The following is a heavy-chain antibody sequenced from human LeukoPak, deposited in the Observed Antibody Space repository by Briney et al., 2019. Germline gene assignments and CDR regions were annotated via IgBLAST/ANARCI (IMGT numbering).Heavy chain of an antibody. J-gene: IGHJ4*02. CDR3: ARMFYGYASGWYYFDK. Sequence: ASVKVPCKASGYTFTSYGISWVRQAPGQGLEWMGWISAYNGNTKYAQNFQGRVTMTRDTSINTAYMELSRLRSDDTAVYYCARMFYGYASGWYYFDKWGQGTLVTASS. CDR1: GYTFTSYG. CDR2: ISAYNGNT. D-gene: IGHD6-19*01. V-gene: IGHV1-18*01.